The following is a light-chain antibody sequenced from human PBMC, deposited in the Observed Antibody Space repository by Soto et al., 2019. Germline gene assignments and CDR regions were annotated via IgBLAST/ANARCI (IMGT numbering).Light chain of an antibody. Sequence: EIVLTQSPATLSLSPGERATLSCRASQSVSSYLAWYQQHPGQAPRLLIYGASSRATGIPARFSGSGSGTEFTLTISSLQSEDFAVYYCQQYNNWPRTCGQGTKGDIK. J-gene: IGKJ1*01. V-gene: IGKV3-15*01. CDR2: GAS. CDR3: QQYNNWPRT. CDR1: QSVSSY.